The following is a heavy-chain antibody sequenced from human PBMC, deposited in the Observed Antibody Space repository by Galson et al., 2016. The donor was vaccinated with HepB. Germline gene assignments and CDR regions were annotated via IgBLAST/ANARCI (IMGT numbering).Heavy chain of an antibody. CDR3: ASVTTVRGYMTH. CDR1: GFGFSNYA. J-gene: IGHJ4*02. CDR2: IWYDGSKK. D-gene: IGHD3-10*01. Sequence: SLRLSCAASGFGFSNYAMSWVRQAPGKGLEWVAVIWYDGSKKYYADSVKGRFTISRDNSKNTLYLQMNSLRAEDTAVYYCASVTTVRGYMTHWGQGILVSVSS. V-gene: IGHV3-33*08.